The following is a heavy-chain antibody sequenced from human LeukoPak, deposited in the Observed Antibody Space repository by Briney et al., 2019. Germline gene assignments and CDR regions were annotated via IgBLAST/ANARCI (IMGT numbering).Heavy chain of an antibody. V-gene: IGHV1-69*13. J-gene: IGHJ6*02. CDR2: IIPIFGTA. CDR3: ARARDEAPGCSGGSCYLGKYYYYYYGMDV. CDR1: GGTFSSYA. Sequence: SVKVSCKASGGTFSSYAISWVRQAPGQGLEWMGGIIPIFGTANYAQKFRGRVTITADESTSTAYMELSSLRSEDTAVYYCARARDEAPGCSGGSCYLGKYYYYYYGMDVWGQGTTVTVSS. D-gene: IGHD2-15*01.